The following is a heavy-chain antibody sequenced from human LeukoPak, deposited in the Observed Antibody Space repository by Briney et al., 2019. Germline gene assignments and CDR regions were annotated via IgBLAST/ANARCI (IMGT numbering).Heavy chain of an antibody. CDR1: GGTFSSYA. D-gene: IGHD3-10*01. CDR3: ARSYYGSGSYYMATDY. V-gene: IGHV1-69*13. CDR2: IIPIFGTA. J-gene: IGHJ4*02. Sequence: SVKVSCKASGGTFSSYAISWVRQAPGQGLEWMGGIIPIFGTANYAQKFQGRVTITADESTSTAYMELSSLRSEDTAVYYCARSYYGSGSYYMATDYWGQGTLVNVSS.